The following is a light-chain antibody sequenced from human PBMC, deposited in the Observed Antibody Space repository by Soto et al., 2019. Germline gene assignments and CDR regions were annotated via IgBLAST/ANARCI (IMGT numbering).Light chain of an antibody. CDR2: WAS. J-gene: IGKJ4*01. CDR1: QSVLYSSNNNNY. CDR3: QQYCGTPLT. Sequence: DIVMTQSPDSLAVSLGERATINCKSSQSVLYSSNNNNYLAWYQQKPGQPPKLLIYWASTRESGVPDRFSGSGSGTDFPLTISSLQAEDVAVYYCQQYCGTPLTFGGGTKVEIK. V-gene: IGKV4-1*01.